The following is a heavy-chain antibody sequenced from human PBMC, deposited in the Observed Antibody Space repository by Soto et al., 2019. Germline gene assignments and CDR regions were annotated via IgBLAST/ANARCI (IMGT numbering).Heavy chain of an antibody. V-gene: IGHV5-51*01. CDR3: ARKDKSGYFNWFDP. Sequence: PGASLKISCRTSGYRFTSYWIAWVRQMPGKGLEWMGIIFPSDSDTRYSPSFQGQVTISADRFASTAFLQWASLKASDTAVYFCARKDKSGYFNWFDPWGQGTLVTVSS. D-gene: IGHD3-22*01. J-gene: IGHJ5*02. CDR2: IFPSDSDT. CDR1: GYRFTSYW.